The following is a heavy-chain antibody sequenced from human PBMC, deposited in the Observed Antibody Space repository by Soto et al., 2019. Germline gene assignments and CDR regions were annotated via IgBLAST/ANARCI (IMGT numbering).Heavy chain of an antibody. CDR2: ISSSSSSI. J-gene: IGHJ4*02. V-gene: IGHV3-48*01. CDR3: AREPRRDPYTTDY. CDR1: GFTFSSYS. Sequence: EVQLVESGGGLVQPGGSLRLSCAASGFTFSSYSMNWVRQAPGKGLEWVSYISSSSSSIHYADSVKGRFTISRDNAKNSLYLQMNSLRAEDTAVYYCAREPRRDPYTTDYWGQGTLVTVSS. D-gene: IGHD4-4*01.